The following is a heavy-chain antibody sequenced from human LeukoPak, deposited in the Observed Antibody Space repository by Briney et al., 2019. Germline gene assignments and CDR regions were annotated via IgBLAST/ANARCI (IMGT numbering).Heavy chain of an antibody. J-gene: IGHJ3*02. CDR1: GYSISTGYY. CDR2: FYHGGST. CDR3: ARETLGVTAFDI. Sequence: TSETLSLTCTVSGYSISTGYYWDWIRQPPGKGLEWIGTFYHGGSTYYNPSLKSRVTISVDTSKNQFSLNLTSVTAADTAVYYCARETLGVTAFDIWGQGTMVTVSS. V-gene: IGHV4-38-2*02. D-gene: IGHD2-21*02.